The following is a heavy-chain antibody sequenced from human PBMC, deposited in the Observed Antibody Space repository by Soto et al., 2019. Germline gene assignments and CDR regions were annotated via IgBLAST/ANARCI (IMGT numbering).Heavy chain of an antibody. CDR1: GGTFSSYA. Sequence: QVQLVQSGAEVKKPGSSVKVSCKASGGTFSSYAISWVRQAPGQGLEWMGGIIPIFGTANYAQKFQGRVRITTDESTSKAYMELRRLRSEDTAVYYCARGSTGQYYYYGMDVWGQGTTVTVSS. D-gene: IGHD3-10*01. CDR3: ARGSTGQYYYYGMDV. CDR2: IIPIFGTA. J-gene: IGHJ6*02. V-gene: IGHV1-69*01.